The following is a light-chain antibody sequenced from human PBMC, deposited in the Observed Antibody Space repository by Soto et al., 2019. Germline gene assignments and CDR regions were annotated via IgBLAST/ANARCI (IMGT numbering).Light chain of an antibody. CDR1: QSITNNY. CDR3: QQRYSWLRV. V-gene: IGKV3D-20*02. Sequence: EIVLTQSPGTLSLSPGERATLSCRASQSITNNYLAWYQQKPGRAHRLLIYGASSRATGIPDRFSGSGSGTDFTLTISRLEPEDFAIYYCQQRYSWLRVFGPGTKV. J-gene: IGKJ1*01. CDR2: GAS.